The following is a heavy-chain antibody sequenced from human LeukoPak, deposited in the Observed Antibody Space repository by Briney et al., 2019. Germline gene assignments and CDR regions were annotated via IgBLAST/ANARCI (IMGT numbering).Heavy chain of an antibody. D-gene: IGHD6-19*01. CDR2: ISSRSSYI. CDR1: GFTFSSYS. V-gene: IGHV3-21*01. CDR3: ARARGEVAVDY. J-gene: IGHJ4*02. Sequence: PGGSLRLSCAASGFTFSSYSMNWVRQAPGKGLEWVSSISSRSSYIYYADSVKGRFTISRDNAKNSLYLQLNSLRAEDTAVYYCARARGEVAVDYWSQGTLVTVSS.